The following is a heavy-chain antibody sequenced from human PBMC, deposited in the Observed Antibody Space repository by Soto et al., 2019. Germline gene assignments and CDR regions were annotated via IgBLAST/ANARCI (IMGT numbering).Heavy chain of an antibody. V-gene: IGHV3-23*01. J-gene: IGHJ4*02. CDR3: AKWGKIAAAGTLYYFDY. CDR1: GFTFSSYA. CDR2: ISGSGGST. D-gene: IGHD6-13*01. Sequence: PGGSLRLSCAASGFTFSSYAMSWVRQAPGKGLEWVSAISGSGGSTYYADSVKGRFTISRDNSKNTLYLQMNSLRAEDTAVYYCAKWGKIAAAGTLYYFDYWGQGTLVTVSS.